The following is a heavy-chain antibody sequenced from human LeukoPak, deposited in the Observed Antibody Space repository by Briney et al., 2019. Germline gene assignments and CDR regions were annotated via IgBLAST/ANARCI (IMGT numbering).Heavy chain of an antibody. CDR3: AKEKYYYDSSGYYYGGYYFDY. CDR1: GFTVSRNY. J-gene: IGHJ4*02. CDR2: IYSGGTT. V-gene: IGHV3-53*01. D-gene: IGHD3-22*01. Sequence: GGSLRLSCAASGFTVSRNYMSWVRQAPGKGLEWVSVIYSGGTTYYADSVKGRFTISRDNSKNTLYLQMNSLRAEDTAVYYCAKEKYYYDSSGYYYGGYYFDYWGQGTLVTVSS.